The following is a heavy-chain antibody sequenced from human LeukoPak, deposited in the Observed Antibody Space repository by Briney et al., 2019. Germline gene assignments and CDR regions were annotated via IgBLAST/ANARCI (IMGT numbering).Heavy chain of an antibody. J-gene: IGHJ3*02. CDR3: AREGVRSPEAFDI. D-gene: IGHD1-14*01. CDR1: GFTFSSYW. CDR2: INSDGSST. Sequence: PGGSLRLSCAASGFTFSSYWMHWVRQAPGKGLVWVSRINSDGSSTSYADSVKGRFTISRDNSKNTLYLQMNSLRAEDTAVYYCAREGVRSPEAFDIWGQGTMVTVSS. V-gene: IGHV3-74*01.